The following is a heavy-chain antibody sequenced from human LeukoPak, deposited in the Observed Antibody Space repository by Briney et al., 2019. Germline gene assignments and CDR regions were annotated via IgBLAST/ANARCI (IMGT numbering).Heavy chain of an antibody. Sequence: GGPKSLSCAASGLPFSSYAMIWVRRAPGKGLEWVSAINGSGGSTYYADSVKGRFTIYRDNTKNTLYLQMNSLRAEDTAVYYCAKDSPYSSSWWFYFDHWGQGTMVTVSS. CDR1: GLPFSSYA. CDR2: INGSGGST. V-gene: IGHV3-23*01. D-gene: IGHD6-13*01. J-gene: IGHJ4*02. CDR3: AKDSPYSSSWWFYFDH.